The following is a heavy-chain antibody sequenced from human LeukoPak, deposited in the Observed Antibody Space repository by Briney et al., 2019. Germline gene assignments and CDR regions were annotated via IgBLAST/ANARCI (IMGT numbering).Heavy chain of an antibody. D-gene: IGHD2-15*01. CDR2: ISGSGGST. CDR3: ARVWEGIGGYSSGGSCYSIDY. Sequence: PGASLRLSCAASGFTFSSYAMSWVRQAPGKGLEWVSAISGSGGSTYYADSVKGRFTISRDNAKNSLYLQMNSLRAEDTAVYYCARVWEGIGGYSSGGSCYSIDYWGQGTLVTVSS. CDR1: GFTFSSYA. V-gene: IGHV3-23*01. J-gene: IGHJ4*02.